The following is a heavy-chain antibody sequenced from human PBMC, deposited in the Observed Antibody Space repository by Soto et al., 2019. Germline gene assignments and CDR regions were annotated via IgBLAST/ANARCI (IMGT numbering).Heavy chain of an antibody. Sequence: GGSLRLSCAASGFTFSGDWMSWVRQAPGKGLEWVANIKPDGSQKWYVDSVKGRFTISRDNAKKSLYLQMNSLRADDTAVYCCARGDYYDSSGPFSGAFDIWGQGTMVTVS. CDR3: ARGDYYDSSGPFSGAFDI. CDR2: IKPDGSQK. J-gene: IGHJ3*02. CDR1: GFTFSGDW. D-gene: IGHD3-22*01. V-gene: IGHV3-7*04.